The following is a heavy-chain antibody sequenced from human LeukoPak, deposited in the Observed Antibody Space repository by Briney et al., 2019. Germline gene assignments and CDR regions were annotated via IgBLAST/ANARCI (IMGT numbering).Heavy chain of an antibody. D-gene: IGHD6-13*01. V-gene: IGHV3-48*04. CDR3: ATRYSSSWYGAFDI. CDR1: GFTFSSYW. J-gene: IGHJ3*02. Sequence: GGSLRLSCAASGFTFSSYWMSWVRQAPGKGLEWVSYISSSGSTIYYADSVKGRFTISRDNAKNSLYLQMNSLRAEDTAVYYCATRYSSSWYGAFDIWGQGTMVTVSS. CDR2: ISSSGSTI.